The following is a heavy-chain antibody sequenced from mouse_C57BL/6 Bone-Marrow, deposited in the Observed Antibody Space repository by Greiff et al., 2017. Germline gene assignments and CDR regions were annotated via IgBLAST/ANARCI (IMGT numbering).Heavy chain of an antibody. Sequence: QVQLQQPGAELVRPGTSVKLSCKASGYTFTSYWMHWVKQRPGQGLEWIGVIDPSDSYTNYNQKFKGKATLTVDTSSSTAYMQLSSLTSEDSAVYYCARPYGSSFDYWGRGTTLTVSS. D-gene: IGHD1-1*01. CDR2: IDPSDSYT. CDR1: GYTFTSYW. CDR3: ARPYGSSFDY. V-gene: IGHV1-59*01. J-gene: IGHJ2*01.